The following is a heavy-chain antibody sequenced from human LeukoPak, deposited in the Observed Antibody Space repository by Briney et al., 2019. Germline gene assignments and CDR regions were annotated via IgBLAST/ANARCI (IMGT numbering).Heavy chain of an antibody. J-gene: IGHJ6*02. CDR1: GYSFTNYY. CDR3: ARGKSSVWPVGLCMDV. CDR2: INPSAGTT. D-gene: IGHD6-19*01. Sequence: ASVKVSCKASGYSFTNYYMHWVRQAPGQGLEWMGLINPSAGTTTHAQKFQGRVTVTRDTSTSTVYMDLSSLKSEDTAVYYCARGKSSVWPVGLCMDVWGQGTTVTVSS. V-gene: IGHV1-46*01.